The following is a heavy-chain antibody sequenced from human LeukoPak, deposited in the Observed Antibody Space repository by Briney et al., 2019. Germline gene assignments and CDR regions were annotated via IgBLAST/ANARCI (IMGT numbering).Heavy chain of an antibody. J-gene: IGHJ4*02. D-gene: IGHD3-10*01. CDR3: ARTRYYYNSRSYGAPYYFDY. CDR1: GGSISSSSYY. CDR2: IYYSGST. V-gene: IGHV4-39*01. Sequence: SETLSLTCTVSGGSISSSSYYWGWLRQPPGRGLEWIGSIYYSGSTYYNPSLKSRVTISVDTSKNQFSLKLSSVTAADTAVYYCARTRYYYNSRSYGAPYYFDYWGQGTLVTVSS.